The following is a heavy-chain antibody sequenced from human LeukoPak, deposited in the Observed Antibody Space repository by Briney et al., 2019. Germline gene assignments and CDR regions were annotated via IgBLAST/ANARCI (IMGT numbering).Heavy chain of an antibody. Sequence: GGSLRLSCAASGFTFSDYYMSWIRQAPGKGLEWVSYIRSSGSIKFYADSVRGRFPISRDNAKNSLYLQMNSLRAEDTAVYYCARADCSSSSCYEFDYWGQGTLVTVSS. CDR1: GFTFSDYY. CDR2: IRSSGSIK. CDR3: ARADCSSSSCYEFDY. V-gene: IGHV3-11*04. J-gene: IGHJ4*02. D-gene: IGHD2-2*01.